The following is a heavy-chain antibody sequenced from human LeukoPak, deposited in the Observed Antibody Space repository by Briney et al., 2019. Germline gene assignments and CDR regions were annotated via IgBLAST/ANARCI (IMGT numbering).Heavy chain of an antibody. CDR1: GGTFSSYA. V-gene: IGHV1-69*13. J-gene: IGHJ4*02. CDR2: IIPIFGTA. CDR3: ARVGSSWYGAPDY. Sequence: ASVKVSCKASGGTFSSYAISWVRQAPGQGLEWMGGIIPIFGTANYAQKFQGRVTITADESTSTAYMELSSLRSEDTAVYYCARVGSSWYGAPDYWGQGTLVTVSS. D-gene: IGHD6-13*01.